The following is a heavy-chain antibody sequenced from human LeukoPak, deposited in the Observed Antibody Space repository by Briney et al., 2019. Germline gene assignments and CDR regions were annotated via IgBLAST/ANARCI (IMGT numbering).Heavy chain of an antibody. CDR3: ARDGGDYGSGSYYAY. J-gene: IGHJ4*02. Sequence: GGSLRLSCEASGFTFTKFWMSWVRQAPGKGLEWVANIQEDGKKENYVDSVKGRFTISRDNAKKSLYLQMDSLRAEDTAVYYCARDGGDYGSGSYYAYWGQGTLVTVSS. CDR1: GFTFTKFW. CDR2: IQEDGKKE. D-gene: IGHD3-10*01. V-gene: IGHV3-7*01.